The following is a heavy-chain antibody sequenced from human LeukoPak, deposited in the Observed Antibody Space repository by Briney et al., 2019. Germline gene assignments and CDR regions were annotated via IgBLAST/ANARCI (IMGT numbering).Heavy chain of an antibody. V-gene: IGHV4-38-2*02. D-gene: IGHD3-16*01. CDR1: GDFVSTDYY. CDR3: ARSPHRLIGHWFDP. CDR2: IYPSGKT. J-gene: IGHJ5*02. Sequence: SETLSLTCTVSGDFVSTDYYWGWIRQPPGKGLEWIGSIYPSGKTYYNPSLKSRVAISLDMSKNQFSLRLTSVTAADTALYFCARSPHRLIGHWFDPWGQGTLVTVSS.